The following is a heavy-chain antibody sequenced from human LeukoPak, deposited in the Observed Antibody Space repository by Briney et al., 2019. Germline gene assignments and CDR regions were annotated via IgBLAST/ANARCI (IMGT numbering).Heavy chain of an antibody. CDR3: ARVGGDSTVVVPAAIAAFDI. Sequence: TGGSLRLSCAASGFTFSSYSMNWVRQAPGKGLEWVSYISSSSSTIYYADSVKGRFTISRDNAKNSLYLQMNSLRAEDTAVYYCARVGGDSTVVVPAAIAAFDIWGQGTMVTVSS. CDR2: ISSSSSTI. J-gene: IGHJ3*02. CDR1: GFTFSSYS. V-gene: IGHV3-48*01. D-gene: IGHD2-2*02.